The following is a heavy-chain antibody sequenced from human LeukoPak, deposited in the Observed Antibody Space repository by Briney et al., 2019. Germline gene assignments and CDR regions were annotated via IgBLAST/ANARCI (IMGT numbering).Heavy chain of an antibody. D-gene: IGHD3-3*01. CDR2: INPNSGGT. CDR3: ARDRDYDFWSGYVYYFDY. J-gene: IGHJ4*02. CDR1: GYTFTGYY. V-gene: IGHV1-2*02. Sequence: ASVKVSCKASGYTFTGYYMHWVRQAPGQGLEWMGWINPNSGGTNYAQKFQGRVTMTRDTSIGTAYMELSRLRSDDTAVYYCARDRDYDFWSGYVYYFDYWGQGTLVTVSS.